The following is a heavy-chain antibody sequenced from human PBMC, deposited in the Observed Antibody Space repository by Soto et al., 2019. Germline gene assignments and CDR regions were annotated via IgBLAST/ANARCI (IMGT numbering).Heavy chain of an antibody. CDR1: GYTFTNYG. J-gene: IGHJ4*02. D-gene: IGHD5-18*01. CDR2: IYTYNGNT. CDR3: ARAIAGGYGHTTLDY. Sequence: QAQLVQSGAEVKKPGASVKVSCKASGYTFTNYGVGWVRQAPGQGLEWMGWIYTYNGNTDLAQRLQDRLTLTTDTSTRTVYMELRSLRSDDTAIYYCARAIAGGYGHTTLDYWGQGTLVTVSS. V-gene: IGHV1-18*01.